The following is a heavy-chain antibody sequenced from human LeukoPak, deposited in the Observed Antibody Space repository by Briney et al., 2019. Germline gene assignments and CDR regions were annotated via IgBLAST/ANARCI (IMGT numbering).Heavy chain of an antibody. CDR2: INHSGST. D-gene: IGHD3-10*01. CDR3: ARQLYTSGSYYAPIDV. V-gene: IGHV4-34*01. CDR1: GFTFSSYE. J-gene: IGHJ6*03. Sequence: GSLRLSCAASGFTFSSYEMNWVRQAPGKGLEWIGEINHSGSTNYNPSLKSRVTISVDTSSNQFSLKLTSVTAADTALYFCARQLYTSGSYYAPIDVWGKGTTVTISS.